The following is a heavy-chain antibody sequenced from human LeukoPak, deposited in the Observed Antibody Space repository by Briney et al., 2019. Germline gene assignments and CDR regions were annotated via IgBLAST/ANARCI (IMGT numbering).Heavy chain of an antibody. CDR3: AGDGSYYDSSGHSFDY. Sequence: PSETLSLTCTVSGGSISSGDYYWGWIRQPPGKGLEWIGSIYYSGSTYYNPSLKSRVTISVDTSKNQFSLKLSSVTAADTAVYYCAGDGSYYDSSGHSFDYWGQGTLVTVSS. D-gene: IGHD3-22*01. J-gene: IGHJ4*02. V-gene: IGHV4-39*07. CDR2: IYYSGST. CDR1: GGSISSGDYY.